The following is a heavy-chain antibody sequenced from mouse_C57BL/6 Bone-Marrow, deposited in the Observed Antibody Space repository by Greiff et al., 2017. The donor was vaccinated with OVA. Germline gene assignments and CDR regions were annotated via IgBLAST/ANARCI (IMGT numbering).Heavy chain of an antibody. V-gene: IGHV1-69*01. J-gene: IGHJ4*01. CDR3: ARGYYGNYRDYYAMDY. CDR2: IDPSDSYT. D-gene: IGHD2-1*01. CDR1: GYTFTSYW. Sequence: QVQLQQPGAELVMPGASVKLSCKASGYTFTSYWMHWVKQRPGQGLEWIGEIDPSDSYTNYNQKFKGKSTLTVDKSSSTAYMQLSSLTSEDSAVYYCARGYYGNYRDYYAMDYWGQGTSVTVSS.